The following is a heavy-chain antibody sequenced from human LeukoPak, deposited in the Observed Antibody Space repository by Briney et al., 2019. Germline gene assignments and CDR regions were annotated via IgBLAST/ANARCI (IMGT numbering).Heavy chain of an antibody. V-gene: IGHV3-21*01. J-gene: IGHJ4*02. D-gene: IGHD2-21*02. CDR2: ISSSSSYI. Sequence: KPGGSLRLSCAASGFTFSSYSMNWVRQAPGKGLEWVSSISSSSSYIYYADSVKGRFTISRDNAKNSLYLQMNSLRAEDTAVYYCARGSSNIVVVTAISYYFGYWGQGTLVTVSS. CDR3: ARGSSNIVVVTAISYYFGY. CDR1: GFTFSSYS.